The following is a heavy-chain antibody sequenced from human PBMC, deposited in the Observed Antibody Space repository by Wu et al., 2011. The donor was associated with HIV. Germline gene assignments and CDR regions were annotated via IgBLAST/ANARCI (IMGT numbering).Heavy chain of an antibody. CDR3: ARGHSEIAKLDY. V-gene: IGHV1-69*06. J-gene: IGHJ4*02. CDR1: GGTFSNFA. Sequence: QVQLVQSGAEVKKPGSSVKVSCKTSGGTFSNFAITWVRQAPGQGLEWMGRINPIFDAVHHAQKFQGRVTMTADKSTSTAYMELYSLGSEDTAVYYCARGHSEIAKLDYWGQGTLVTVSS. CDR2: INPIFDAV. D-gene: IGHD6-13*01.